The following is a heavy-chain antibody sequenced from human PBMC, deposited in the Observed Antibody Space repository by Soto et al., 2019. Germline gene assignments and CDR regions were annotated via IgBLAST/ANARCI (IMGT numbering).Heavy chain of an antibody. CDR3: ARDGRHIVVVTATRDYYYGMDV. CDR2: ISAYNGNT. J-gene: IGHJ6*02. D-gene: IGHD2-21*02. V-gene: IGHV1-18*01. CDR1: GYTFTSYG. Sequence: ASMKVSWKASGYTFTSYGISWVRQAPGQGLDWMGWISAYNGNTNYAQKLQGRVTMTTDTPTSTDYMELRSLRSDDTAVYYCARDGRHIVVVTATRDYYYGMDVWGQGTTVTVSS.